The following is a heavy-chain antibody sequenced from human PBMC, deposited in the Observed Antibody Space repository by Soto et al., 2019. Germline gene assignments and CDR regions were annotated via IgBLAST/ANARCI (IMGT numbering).Heavy chain of an antibody. V-gene: IGHV1-2*04. Sequence: ASVKVSCKASGYTFTGYYMHWVRQAPGQGLEWMGWINPNSGGTNYAQKFQGWVTMTRDTSISTAYMELSRLRSDDTAVYYCARAAFYYGSGSYRYYYYYGMDVWGQGTTVTVSS. D-gene: IGHD3-10*01. CDR2: INPNSGGT. J-gene: IGHJ6*02. CDR1: GYTFTGYY. CDR3: ARAAFYYGSGSYRYYYYYGMDV.